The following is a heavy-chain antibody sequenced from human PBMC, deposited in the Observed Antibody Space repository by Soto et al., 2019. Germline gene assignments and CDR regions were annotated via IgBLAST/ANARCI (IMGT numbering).Heavy chain of an antibody. Sequence: QVQVVQSGAEVKKPGASVKISCKTSGYSFTDDYLHWVRQAPGQGLEWVGWTNPHSGSTNFAQKFLGRVSMTRDTSISTAYMELFSLTSDATAIYYCARAVYCGDDCYSYGMDVWGQGTTVTVSS. CDR2: TNPHSGST. V-gene: IGHV1-2*02. CDR1: GYSFTDDY. CDR3: ARAVYCGDDCYSYGMDV. D-gene: IGHD2-21*02. J-gene: IGHJ6*02.